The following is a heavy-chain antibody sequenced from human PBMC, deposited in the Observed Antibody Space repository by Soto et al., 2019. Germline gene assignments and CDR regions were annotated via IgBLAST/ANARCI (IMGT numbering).Heavy chain of an antibody. CDR1: GGTFSSYA. CDR2: IIPIFGTA. D-gene: IGHD5-18*01. V-gene: IGHV1-69*12. CDR3: ASSMRGHSGYEVDTAMPLDY. J-gene: IGHJ4*02. Sequence: QVQLVQSGAEVKKPGSSVKVSCKASGGTFSSYAISWVRQAPGQGLEWMGGIIPIFGTANYAQKFQGRVTITADESTSTAYMELSSLRSEDTAVYYCASSMRGHSGYEVDTAMPLDYWGQGTLVTVSS.